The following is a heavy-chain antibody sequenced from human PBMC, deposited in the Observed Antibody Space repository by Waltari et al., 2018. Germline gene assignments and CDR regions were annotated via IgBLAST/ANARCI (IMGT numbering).Heavy chain of an antibody. J-gene: IGHJ4*02. Sequence: EVQLVESGGGLVKPGGSLRLSCAASGFTFSSHNMNWVRQAPGKGLEWVSSISSSSSYIHYADSVKGRFTISRDNAKKSLYLQMNSLRAEDTAVYFCARERRGQSGWYYFDFWGQGSLVTVSS. CDR1: GFTFSSHN. CDR3: ARERRGQSGWYYFDF. CDR2: ISSSSSYI. D-gene: IGHD6-19*01. V-gene: IGHV3-21*01.